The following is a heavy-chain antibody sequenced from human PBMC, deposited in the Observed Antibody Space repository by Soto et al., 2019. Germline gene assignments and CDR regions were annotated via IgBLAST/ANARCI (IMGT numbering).Heavy chain of an antibody. CDR3: ASLPMVRGGDYYGMDV. V-gene: IGHV3-53*04. D-gene: IGHD3-10*01. CDR1: GFTVSSNY. Sequence: EVQLVESGGGLVQPGGSLRLSCAASGFTVSSNYMSWVRQAPGKGLEWVSVIYSGGSTYYADSVKGRFTISRHNSKNTLYLQMNSLRAEDTAVYYCASLPMVRGGDYYGMDVWGQGTTVTVSS. J-gene: IGHJ6*02. CDR2: IYSGGST.